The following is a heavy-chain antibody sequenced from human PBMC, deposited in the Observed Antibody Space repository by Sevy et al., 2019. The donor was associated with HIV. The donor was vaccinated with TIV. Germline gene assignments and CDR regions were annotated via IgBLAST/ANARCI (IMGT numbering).Heavy chain of an antibody. CDR3: ARRTYSRTTFDY. CDR2: IYYSGST. Sequence: SETLSLTCTVSGGSISSSTYYWAWIRQPPGKGLEWIGSIYYSGSTYYNPSLKSRVTISVDTSKNQFSLRLSSVTDADTAVYYCARRTYSRTTFDYWGQGTLVTVSS. J-gene: IGHJ4*02. CDR1: GGSISSSTYY. D-gene: IGHD6-13*01. V-gene: IGHV4-39*01.